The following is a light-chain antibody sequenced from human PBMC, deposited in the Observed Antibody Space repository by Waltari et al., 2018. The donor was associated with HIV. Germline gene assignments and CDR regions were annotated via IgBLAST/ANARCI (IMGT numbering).Light chain of an antibody. V-gene: IGLV2-23*01. CDR3: CSYAGSSSLVV. CDR2: EGS. CDR1: RSLVGRHNL. Sequence: QSALTHPASLSGSPGQSITISCTGIRSLVGRHNLVFSYHMNAGKPPKVMIFEGSKRPSGVSNRFSGSKSGNTASLTISGLQAEDEADYYCCSYAGSSSLVVFGGGTKLTVL. J-gene: IGLJ2*01.